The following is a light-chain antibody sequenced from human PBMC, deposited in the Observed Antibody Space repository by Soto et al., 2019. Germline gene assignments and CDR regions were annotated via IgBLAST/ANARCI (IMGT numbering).Light chain of an antibody. CDR1: QSISKF. V-gene: IGKV1-39*01. Sequence: DIQMTQSPASLSSSVGDRVTITCRASQSISKFLCWYQQKPAKAPPLLLFAASSLQSGVPSRFSGGGSGTDFTLTISSLQPEDFATYNCQQSFSLPLTFGRGTKVEI. J-gene: IGKJ4*01. CDR2: AAS. CDR3: QQSFSLPLT.